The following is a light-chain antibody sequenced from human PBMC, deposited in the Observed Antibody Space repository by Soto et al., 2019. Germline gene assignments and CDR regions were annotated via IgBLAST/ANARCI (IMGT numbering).Light chain of an antibody. J-gene: IGLJ2*01. CDR3: QSYDSSLSVV. CDR1: SSNIGAGYD. CDR2: GNS. V-gene: IGLV1-40*01. Sequence: QSVLTQPPSVSAAPGQRVTISCAGCSSNIGAGYDVHWYQQLPGTAPKLLIYGNSNRPSGVPDRFSGSKSGTSASLAITGLQAEDEADYYCQSYDSSLSVVFGGGTKLTVL.